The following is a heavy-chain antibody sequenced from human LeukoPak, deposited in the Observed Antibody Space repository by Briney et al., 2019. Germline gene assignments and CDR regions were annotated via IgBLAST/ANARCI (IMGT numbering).Heavy chain of an antibody. CDR1: GFTFSSYS. CDR2: IGGRGTST. Sequence: RGSLRLSCAVSGFTFSSYSMNCVRPAPGKGPGWVSAIGGRGTSTYYADSLGGRLTISRDNAQDMLYLQMNSLKVEDTATYCCEKEGEAWGQGTKVTVSS. D-gene: IGHD3-16*01. J-gene: IGHJ5*02. CDR3: EKEGEA. V-gene: IGHV3-23*01.